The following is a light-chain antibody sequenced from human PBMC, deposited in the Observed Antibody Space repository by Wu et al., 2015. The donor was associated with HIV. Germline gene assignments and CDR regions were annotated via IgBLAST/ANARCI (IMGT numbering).Light chain of an antibody. CDR3: QQYGSSNT. V-gene: IGKV3-20*01. CDR1: SRVVSSKL. Sequence: RARSRVVSSKLLSLVPDQETWPGVPGSSSYVHPAGHCIPDRFSGSGSGTDFTLTISRLEPEDFAVYYCQQYGSSNTFGQGTKLEIK. CDR2: VHP. J-gene: IGKJ2*01.